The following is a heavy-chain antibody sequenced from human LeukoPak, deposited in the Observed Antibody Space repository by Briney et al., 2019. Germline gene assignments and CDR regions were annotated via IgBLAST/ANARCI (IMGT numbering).Heavy chain of an antibody. CDR3: ARDSTGTYYDILTGYKDLDY. J-gene: IGHJ4*02. D-gene: IGHD3-9*01. CDR2: ISAYNGNT. V-gene: IGHV1-18*01. CDR1: GYTFTSYG. Sequence: ASVKVSCKAAGYTFTSYGISWVRQAPGQGLEWMGWISAYNGNTNYVQKLQGRVTMTTDTSKSTAYMELRSLRSDDTAVYYCARDSTGTYYDILTGYKDLDYWGQGTLVTVSS.